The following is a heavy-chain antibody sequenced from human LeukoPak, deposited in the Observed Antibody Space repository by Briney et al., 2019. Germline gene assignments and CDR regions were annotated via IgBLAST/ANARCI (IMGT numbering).Heavy chain of an antibody. CDR1: GYTFTSYG. CDR2: ISAYNGNT. V-gene: IGHV1-18*01. J-gene: IGHJ4*02. Sequence: ASVKVSCKASGYTFTSYGISWVRQAPGQGLEWMGWISAYNGNTNYAQKFQGRVTMTEDTSTDTAYMELSSLRSEDTAVYYCATGFLGYCSGGSCYSRGDFDYWGQGTLVTVSS. CDR3: ATGFLGYCSGGSCYSRGDFDY. D-gene: IGHD2-15*01.